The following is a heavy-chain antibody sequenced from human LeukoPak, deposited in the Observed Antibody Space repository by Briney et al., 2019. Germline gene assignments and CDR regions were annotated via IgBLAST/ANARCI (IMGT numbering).Heavy chain of an antibody. CDR2: MNPNSGNT. CDR1: GYTFTSYD. V-gene: IGHV1-8*01. D-gene: IGHD2-2*01. CDR3: ARGYCSSTSCYLNFDY. Sequence: ASVKVSCKASGYTFTSYDISWVRQATGQGLEWMGWMNPNSGNTGYAQKFQGRVTMTRNTSISTAYMELSSLRSEDTAVYYCARGYCSSTSCYLNFDYWGQGTLVTVSS. J-gene: IGHJ4*02.